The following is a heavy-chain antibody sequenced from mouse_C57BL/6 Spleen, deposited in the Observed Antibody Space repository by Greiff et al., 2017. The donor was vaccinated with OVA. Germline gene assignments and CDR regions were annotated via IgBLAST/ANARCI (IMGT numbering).Heavy chain of an antibody. CDR2: IDPSDSET. Sequence: QVKLQQPGAELVRPGSSVKLSCKASGYTFTSYWMHWVKQRPIQGLEWIGNIDPSDSETHYNQKFKDKATLTVDKSSSTAYMQLSSLTSEDSAVYYCARYYYYYGTSFAYWGQGTLVTVSA. D-gene: IGHD1-1*01. CDR1: GYTFTSYW. V-gene: IGHV1-52*01. CDR3: ARYYYYYGTSFAY. J-gene: IGHJ3*01.